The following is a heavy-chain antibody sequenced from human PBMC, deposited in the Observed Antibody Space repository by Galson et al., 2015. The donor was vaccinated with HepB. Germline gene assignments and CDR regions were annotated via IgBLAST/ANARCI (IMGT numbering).Heavy chain of an antibody. CDR2: ISNSGGTT. CDR3: AKEAPGDFWSGSSYFDY. J-gene: IGHJ4*02. V-gene: IGHV3-23*01. D-gene: IGHD3-3*01. Sequence: SLRLSCAASGFTFSSYAMSWVRQAPGKGLEWVSAISNSGGTTYYADSVKGRFTISRDNSKNTLYLQMNSLRAEDTAVYYCAKEAPGDFWSGSSYFDYWGQGTLVTVSS. CDR1: GFTFSSYA.